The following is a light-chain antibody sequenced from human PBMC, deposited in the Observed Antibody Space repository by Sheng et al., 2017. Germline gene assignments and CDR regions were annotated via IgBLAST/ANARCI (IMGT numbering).Light chain of an antibody. CDR3: QQYNNWPPYS. CDR2: DVS. Sequence: EIVLAQSPVTLSVSPGERATLSCRASQYISAYLAWYQQKPGQAPRLIIYDVSNRATGIPARFSGSGSGTDFTLTIRNLEPEDVAVYYCQQYNNWPPYSFGQGTKLEIK. J-gene: IGKJ2*03. CDR1: QYISAY. V-gene: IGKV3-11*01.